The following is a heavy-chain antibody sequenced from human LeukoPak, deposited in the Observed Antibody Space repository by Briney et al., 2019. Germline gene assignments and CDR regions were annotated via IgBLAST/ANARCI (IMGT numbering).Heavy chain of an antibody. CDR2: IIPIFGTA. D-gene: IGHD3-10*01. CDR3: ARHFGELDSDY. J-gene: IGHJ4*02. V-gene: IGHV1-69*13. CDR1: GGTFSSYA. Sequence: ASVTVSFKASGGTFSSYAISWVRQAPGQGLEWMGGIIPIFGTANYAQKFQGRVTITADESTSTAYMELSSLRSEDTAVYYCARHFGELDSDYWGQGTLVTVSS.